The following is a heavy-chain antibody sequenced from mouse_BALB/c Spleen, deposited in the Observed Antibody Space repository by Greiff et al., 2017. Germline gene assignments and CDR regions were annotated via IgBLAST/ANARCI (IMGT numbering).Heavy chain of an antibody. CDR3: ARGSSGSSYYAMDY. CDR2: IDPSDSET. D-gene: IGHD3-1*01. J-gene: IGHJ4*01. Sequence: QVQLKQSGPQLVRPGASVKISCKASGYSFTSYWMHWVKQRPGQGLEWIGMIDPSDSETRLNQKFKDKATLTVDKSSSTAYMQLSSPTSEDSAVYYCARGSSGSSYYAMDYWGQGTSVTVSS. CDR1: GYSFTSYW. V-gene: IGHV1S126*01.